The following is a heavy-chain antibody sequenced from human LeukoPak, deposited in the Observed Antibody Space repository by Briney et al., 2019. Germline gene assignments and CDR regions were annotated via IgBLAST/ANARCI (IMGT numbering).Heavy chain of an antibody. Sequence: PGGSLRLSCAASGFTFSSYGMHWVRQAPGKGLEWVAVMWYDGSNKYYADSVKGRFTISRDNSKNTLYLQMNSLRAEDTAVYYCARDNMLMNFDYWGQGTLVTVSS. CDR3: ARDNMLMNFDY. CDR1: GFTFSSYG. J-gene: IGHJ4*02. V-gene: IGHV3-33*01. CDR2: MWYDGSNK. D-gene: IGHD2-8*01.